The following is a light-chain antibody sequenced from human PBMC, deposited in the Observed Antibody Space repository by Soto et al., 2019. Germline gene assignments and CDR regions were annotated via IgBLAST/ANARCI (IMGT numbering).Light chain of an antibody. CDR1: QSVSSSF. Sequence: EIVLTQSPGTLSLSPGERATLSCWASQSVSSSFLAWYQHKPGQAPRLLIYGASRRATGIPDRFSGSGSGTDFTLTISRLEPEDFAVYYCQQYDNSPFTFGQGTRLEIK. CDR2: GAS. CDR3: QQYDNSPFT. J-gene: IGKJ5*01. V-gene: IGKV3-20*01.